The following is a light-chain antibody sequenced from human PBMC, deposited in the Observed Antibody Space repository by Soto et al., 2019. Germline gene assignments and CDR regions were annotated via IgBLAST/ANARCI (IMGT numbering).Light chain of an antibody. CDR1: QSVSSN. Sequence: EIVTTQSPATLSVSPGERATLSCRASQSVSSNLAWYQQKPGQAPRLLIYGASIRATGIPARFSGSGSGTEFTLTISSLQSEDFAVYYCQQYNNWPLFGPGTKVDIK. CDR2: GAS. J-gene: IGKJ3*01. CDR3: QQYNNWPL. V-gene: IGKV3D-15*01.